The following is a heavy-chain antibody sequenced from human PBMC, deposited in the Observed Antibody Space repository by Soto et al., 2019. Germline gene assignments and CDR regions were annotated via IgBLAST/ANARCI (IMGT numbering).Heavy chain of an antibody. CDR1: GGSFSGYC. CDR3: ARGRKYYDFWSGYSHPRYYFNY. J-gene: IGHJ4*02. V-gene: IGHV4-34*01. D-gene: IGHD3-3*01. CDR2: INHSGRT. Sequence: SETLSLTCAVYGGSFSGYCWSWIRQPPGKGLEWIGEINHSGRTNYNPSLKSRVTISVDTSKSQFSLKLSSVTAADTAVYYCARGRKYYDFWSGYSHPRYYFNYWGQGTMVTVSS.